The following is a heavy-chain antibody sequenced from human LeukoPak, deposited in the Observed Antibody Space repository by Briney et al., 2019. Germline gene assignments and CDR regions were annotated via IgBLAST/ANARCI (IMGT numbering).Heavy chain of an antibody. Sequence: PGGSLRLSCAASGFTFSSYRVNSVRQAPGKGLEWVASIKQGESERYYVDSVNGRFTISRDNAKNSLYLQMNSLRAEDTAVYYCARGDSSAFDIWGQGTMVTVSS. CDR3: ARGDSSAFDI. V-gene: IGHV3-7*04. CDR2: IKQGESER. CDR1: GFTFSSYR. J-gene: IGHJ3*02. D-gene: IGHD3-22*01.